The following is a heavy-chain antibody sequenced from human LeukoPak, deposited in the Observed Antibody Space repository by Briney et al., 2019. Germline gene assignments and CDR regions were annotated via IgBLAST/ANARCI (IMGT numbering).Heavy chain of an antibody. D-gene: IGHD3-22*01. CDR3: ARLNYDSGGYYGVPNWFDP. CDR2: FYYSGST. J-gene: IGHJ5*02. V-gene: IGHV4-39*01. Sequence: SETLSLTCTVSGGSISSTNYCWGCIRQPPGKGLEWIGSFYYSGSTYYNPSLKSRVTISVDRSMNQFYLRMSSVTAADTAVYYCARLNYDSGGYYGVPNWFDPWGPGTLVTVSS. CDR1: GGSISSTNYC.